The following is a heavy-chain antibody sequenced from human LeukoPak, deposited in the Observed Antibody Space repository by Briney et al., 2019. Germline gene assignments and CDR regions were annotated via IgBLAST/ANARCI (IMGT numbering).Heavy chain of an antibody. J-gene: IGHJ4*02. CDR1: RYTYTTYS. Sequence: SVTDSRQASRYTYTTYSPHWVRQGPGQGLEWMGIINPNSGSTRYAQKFQGRVIVTRDTSASTLYMELSSLRSEDTAVYYCVIEPDLSRLLLDYQGQG. D-gene: IGHD3-3*01. CDR3: VIEPDLSRLLLDY. CDR2: INPNSGST. V-gene: IGHV1-46*01.